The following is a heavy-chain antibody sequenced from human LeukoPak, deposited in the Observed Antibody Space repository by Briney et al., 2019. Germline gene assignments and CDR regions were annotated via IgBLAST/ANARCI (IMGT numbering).Heavy chain of an antibody. CDR2: VSPYNGNT. J-gene: IGHJ4*02. D-gene: IGHD3-10*01. V-gene: IGHV1-18*01. CDR1: GYTFTDYD. Sequence: ASVEVSCKTSGYTFTDYDITWVRQAPGQGLEWMGRVSPYNGNTYYSQRFQGRVTITKDTSTGTAYMDLRNLRDDDTAMYYCARNGRVRRVVKDLFEYWGQGTLVAVSS. CDR3: ARNGRVRRVVKDLFEY.